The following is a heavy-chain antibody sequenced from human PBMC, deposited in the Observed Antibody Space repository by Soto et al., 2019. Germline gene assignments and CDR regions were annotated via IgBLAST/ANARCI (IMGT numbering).Heavy chain of an antibody. CDR3: ARASGFQLRAIVVVPAAIDPFDY. D-gene: IGHD2-2*02. CDR1: GFTFSSYG. Sequence: GGSLRLSCAASGFTFSSYGMHWVRQAPGKGLEWVAVIWYDGSNKYYADSVKGRFTISRDNSKNTLYLQMNSLRAEDTAVYYCARASGFQLRAIVVVPAAIDPFDYWGQGTLVTVSS. J-gene: IGHJ4*02. CDR2: IWYDGSNK. V-gene: IGHV3-33*01.